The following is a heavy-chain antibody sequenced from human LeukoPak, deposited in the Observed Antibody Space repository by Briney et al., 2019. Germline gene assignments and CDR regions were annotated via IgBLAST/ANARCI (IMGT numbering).Heavy chain of an antibody. V-gene: IGHV3-21*01. CDR3: ARAVYCSGGGCFWYFDL. CDR2: ISSSSRFI. D-gene: IGHD2-15*01. J-gene: IGHJ2*01. Sequence: GGSLRLSCAASGFTVSSNYMSWVRQAPGKGLEWVSLISSSSRFIYYGDSVKGRFTISRDNAKKSLYLQMNSLRAEDTAVYYCARAVYCSGGGCFWYFDLWGRGTLVTVSS. CDR1: GFTVSSNY.